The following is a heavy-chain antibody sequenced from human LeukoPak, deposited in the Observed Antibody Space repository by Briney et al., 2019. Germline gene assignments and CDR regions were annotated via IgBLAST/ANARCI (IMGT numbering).Heavy chain of an antibody. Sequence: ASVKVSCKASGYTFTSYGINWVRQAPGQGLEWMGIINPSGGSTSYAQKFQGRVTMTRDTSTSTVYMELSSLRSEDTAVYYCARDPILRYFDWSKIIYGMDVWGQGTTVTVSS. CDR2: INPSGGST. CDR3: ARDPILRYFDWSKIIYGMDV. J-gene: IGHJ6*02. D-gene: IGHD3-9*01. CDR1: GYTFTSYG. V-gene: IGHV1-46*01.